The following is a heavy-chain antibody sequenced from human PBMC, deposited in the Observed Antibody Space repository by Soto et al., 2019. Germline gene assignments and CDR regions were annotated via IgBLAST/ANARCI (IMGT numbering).Heavy chain of an antibody. CDR1: GFTFSSYA. V-gene: IGHV3-30-3*01. CDR2: ISYDGSKK. Sequence: QVQLVESGGGVVQPGRSLRLSCAASGFTFSSYAMHWVRQAPGKGLEWVAVISYDGSKKYYADSVKGRFTISRDNSKNTLYLQMNRLRAEDTAVYYCARQAAAGPDAFDIWGQGTMVTVSS. D-gene: IGHD6-13*01. J-gene: IGHJ3*02. CDR3: ARQAAAGPDAFDI.